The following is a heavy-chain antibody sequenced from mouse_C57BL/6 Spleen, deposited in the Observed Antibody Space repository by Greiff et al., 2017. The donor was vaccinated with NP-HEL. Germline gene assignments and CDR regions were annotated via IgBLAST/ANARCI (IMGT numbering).Heavy chain of an antibody. CDR3: ARSGLYPYFDV. J-gene: IGHJ1*03. CDR1: GYSFTSYY. Sequence: QVQLKESGPELVKPGASVKISCKASGYSFTSYYIHWVKQRPGQGLEWIGWIYPGSGNTKYNEKFKGKATLTADTSSSTAYMQLSSLTSEDSAVYYCARSGLYPYFDVWGTGTTVTVSS. D-gene: IGHD2-12*01. CDR2: IYPGSGNT. V-gene: IGHV1-66*01.